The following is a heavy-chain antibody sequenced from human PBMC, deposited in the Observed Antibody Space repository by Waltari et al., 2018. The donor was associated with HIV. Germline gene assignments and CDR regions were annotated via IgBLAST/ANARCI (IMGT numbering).Heavy chain of an antibody. CDR2: INSDGSST. V-gene: IGHV3-74*01. J-gene: IGHJ4*02. CDR3: ASLYNYVWGSPPPFDY. CDR1: GCTVSSYW. Sequence: EVQMVESGAGLVQPGGSLRLHCAASGCTVSSYWKHRVRQAPGKGLVWVARINSDGSSTNYADSVKGRFTISRDNAKNTVYLQMNSLRAEDTALYYCASLYNYVWGSPPPFDYWGQGTLVTVSS. D-gene: IGHD3-16*01.